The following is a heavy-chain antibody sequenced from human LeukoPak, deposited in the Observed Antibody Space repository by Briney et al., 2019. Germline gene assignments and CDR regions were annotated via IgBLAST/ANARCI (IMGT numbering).Heavy chain of an antibody. CDR3: AKDLTVGVRGVMDY. CDR1: NNY. D-gene: IGHD3-10*01. CDR2: IYSDGTT. V-gene: IGHV3-53*01. Sequence: GGSLRLSCAASNNYMSWVRQAPGKGLEWVSIIYSDGTTYYADSVKGRFTISRDNSKNTLYLQMNSLRAEDTAVYYCAKDLTVGVRGVMDYWGQGTLVTFSS. J-gene: IGHJ4*02.